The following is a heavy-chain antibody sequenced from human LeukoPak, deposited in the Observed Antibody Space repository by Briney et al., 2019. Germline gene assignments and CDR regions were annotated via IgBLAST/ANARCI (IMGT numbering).Heavy chain of an antibody. CDR1: GFTFSSYA. CDR2: ISYGGNNK. Sequence: PGGSLRLSCAASGFTFSSYAMHWVRQAPGKGLEWVAVISYGGNNKYYADSVKGRFTISRDNSKNTLYLQMNSLRAEDTAVYYCTRVAAVAGNYYYYGMDVWGQGTTVTVSS. D-gene: IGHD6-19*01. CDR3: TRVAAVAGNYYYYGMDV. V-gene: IGHV3-30-3*01. J-gene: IGHJ6*02.